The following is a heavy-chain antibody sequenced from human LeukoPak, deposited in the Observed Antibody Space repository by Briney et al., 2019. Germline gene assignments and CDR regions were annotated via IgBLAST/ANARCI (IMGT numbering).Heavy chain of an antibody. J-gene: IGHJ4*02. CDR2: IYHSGST. CDR3: ARDQHYGSGSYSFFDY. V-gene: IGHV4-30-2*05. CDR1: GGSISSGGYY. Sequence: SETLSLTCTVSGGSISSGGYYWSWIRQPPGKGLEWIGYIYHSGSTYYNPSLKSRVTISVDTSKNQFSLKLSSVTAADTAVYYCARDQHYGSGSYSFFDYWGQGTLVTVSS. D-gene: IGHD3-10*01.